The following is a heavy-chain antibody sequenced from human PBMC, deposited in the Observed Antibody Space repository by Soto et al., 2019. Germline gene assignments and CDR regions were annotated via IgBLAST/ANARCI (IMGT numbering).Heavy chain of an antibody. CDR1: GYSFTSYW. CDR2: IYPGDSDT. CDR3: ARHKGYCISTSCLPYYYYGMAV. D-gene: IGHD2-2*01. V-gene: IGHV5-51*01. J-gene: IGHJ6*02. Sequence: GESLKISCKGSGYSFTSYWIGWVRQMPGKGLEWMGIIYPGDSDTRYSPSFQGQVTISADKSISTAYLQWSSLKASDTAMYYCARHKGYCISTSCLPYYYYGMAVWGQGTTVTVSS.